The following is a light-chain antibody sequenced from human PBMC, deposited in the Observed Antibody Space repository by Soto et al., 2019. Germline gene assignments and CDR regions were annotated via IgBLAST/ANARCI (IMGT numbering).Light chain of an antibody. Sequence: EIVMTQSPATLSVSPGERATLSCRASQSVSSNLAWYQQKPGQAPRLLIYGASTRATGIPARFSGSGSVTEFTLTISSLQSEDFAVYYGQQYNNWPLALTFGGGTKVEVK. CDR1: QSVSSN. V-gene: IGKV3-15*01. CDR3: QQYNNWPLALT. J-gene: IGKJ4*01. CDR2: GAS.